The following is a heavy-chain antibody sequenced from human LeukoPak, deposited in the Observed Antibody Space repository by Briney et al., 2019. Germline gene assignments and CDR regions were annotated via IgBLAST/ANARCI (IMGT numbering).Heavy chain of an antibody. CDR2: IIPIFGTA. CDR1: GGTFSSYA. Sequence: WASVKVSCKASGGTFSSYAISWVRQAPGQGLEWMGGIIPIFGTANYAQKFQGRVTITADESTSTAYMELSSLRSEDTAVYYCARGRTDYYESSGSSPALGYWGQGTLVTVSS. CDR3: ARGRTDYYESSGSSPALGY. D-gene: IGHD3-22*01. V-gene: IGHV1-69*13. J-gene: IGHJ4*02.